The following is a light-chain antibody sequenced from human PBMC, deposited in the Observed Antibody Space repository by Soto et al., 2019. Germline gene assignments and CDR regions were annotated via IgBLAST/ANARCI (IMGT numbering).Light chain of an antibody. V-gene: IGKV3-15*01. CDR2: GAS. Sequence: EIGLTQSPGTLSLSPGERATLSCRASQSVSSSYLAWYQQKPGQAPRLLIYGASTRATGIPDRFSGSGSGTEFTLSISSLQSEDFAVYYCQQYYNWPRTFGQGTKV. CDR3: QQYYNWPRT. CDR1: QSVSSSY. J-gene: IGKJ1*01.